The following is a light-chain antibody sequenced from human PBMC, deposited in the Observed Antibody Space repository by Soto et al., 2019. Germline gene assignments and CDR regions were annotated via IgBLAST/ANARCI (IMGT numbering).Light chain of an antibody. V-gene: IGKV1-17*01. J-gene: IGKJ1*01. Sequence: DIQMTQFPSSLSASVGDRVTNTCRASQGIRNDLAWYQQKPGKAPKRLIYAASSLQSGVPSRFSGSGSGTEFTLAISSLQPEDFATFYCLQHSTYPLTFGQGTNVEIK. CDR1: QGIRND. CDR2: AAS. CDR3: LQHSTYPLT.